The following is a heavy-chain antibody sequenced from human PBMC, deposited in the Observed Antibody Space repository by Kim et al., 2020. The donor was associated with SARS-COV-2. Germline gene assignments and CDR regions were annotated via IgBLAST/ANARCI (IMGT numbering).Heavy chain of an antibody. CDR3: ARSRDTTGHVDAFDI. V-gene: IGHV3-11*01. D-gene: IGHD2-8*02. Sequence: ADSVQGRFTISRDNAKNSLYLQMNSLRAEDTAVYYCARSRDTTGHVDAFDIWGQGTMVTVSS. J-gene: IGHJ3*02.